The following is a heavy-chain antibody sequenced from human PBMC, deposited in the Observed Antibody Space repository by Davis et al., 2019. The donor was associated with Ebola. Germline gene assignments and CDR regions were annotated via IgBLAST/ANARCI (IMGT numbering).Heavy chain of an antibody. CDR3: ARDNIVATTNDAFDM. CDR1: GASIIYHY. J-gene: IGHJ3*02. D-gene: IGHD5-12*01. Sequence: SETLSLTCSVSGASIIYHYWTWVRQPPGKGLAWIGNIDDSGRTDYSSSLKSRVTISADTSKNQFFLKLTSVTAADTAVYYCARDNIVATTNDAFDMWGQGTMVTVSS. V-gene: IGHV4-59*11. CDR2: IDDSGRT.